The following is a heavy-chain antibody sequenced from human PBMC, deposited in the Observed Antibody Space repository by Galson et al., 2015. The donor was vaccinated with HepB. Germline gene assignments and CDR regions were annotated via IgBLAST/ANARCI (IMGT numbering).Heavy chain of an antibody. Sequence: SVKVSCKASGGIFNSYAISWVRQAPGQGLEWMGGIIPFLHTTTYAQKFQGRVTITADESTTTAYMELNTLTFEDTAVYYCAREIRFNWKDVDAFDVWGQGTILTVSS. D-gene: IGHD1-20*01. V-gene: IGHV1-69*13. J-gene: IGHJ3*01. CDR2: IIPFLHTT. CDR3: AREIRFNWKDVDAFDV. CDR1: GGIFNSYA.